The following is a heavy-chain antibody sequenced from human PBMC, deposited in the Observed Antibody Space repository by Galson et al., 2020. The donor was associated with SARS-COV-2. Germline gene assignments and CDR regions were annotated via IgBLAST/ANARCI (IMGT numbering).Heavy chain of an antibody. Sequence: GESLKISCAASGFTFSSYSMNWVRQAPGKGLEWVSSISSSSSYIYYADSVKGRFTISRDNAKNSLYLQMNSLRAEDTAVYYCARDMYYDILTGYYNFWCQGTLVTVSS. CDR2: ISSSSSYI. CDR3: ARDMYYDILTGYYNF. J-gene: IGHJ4*02. V-gene: IGHV3-21*01. CDR1: GFTFSSYS. D-gene: IGHD3-9*01.